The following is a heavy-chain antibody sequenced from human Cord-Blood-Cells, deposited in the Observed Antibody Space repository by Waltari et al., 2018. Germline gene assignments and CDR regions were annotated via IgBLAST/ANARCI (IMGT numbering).Heavy chain of an antibody. J-gene: IGHJ3*02. CDR1: GNSFTSYW. CDR2: IYPGDSYT. CDR3: ARHYSNYFAFDI. V-gene: IGHV5-51*01. D-gene: IGHD4-4*01. Sequence: EVQLVQSGAEVKKPGESRKISCKGSGNSFTSYWKGWVGQMLGKGLEWMGIIYPGDSYTRYSPSFQGQVTISADKSISTAYLQLSSLKASDTAMYYCARHYSNYFAFDIWGQGTMVTVSS.